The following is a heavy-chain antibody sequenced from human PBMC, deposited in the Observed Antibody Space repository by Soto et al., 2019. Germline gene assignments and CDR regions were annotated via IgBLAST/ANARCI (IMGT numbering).Heavy chain of an antibody. CDR2: IDPDGGST. CDR3: ASLIGVDVLRDY. D-gene: IGHD3-3*01. J-gene: IGHJ4*02. V-gene: IGHV1-46*01. Sequence: QVQLVQSGAEVKKPGASVKVFCMASGYNFANYYMHWVRQAPGQGPEWMGIIDPDGGSTSYAQKFQGRVSMTSDTSTSTICMELSSLRSEDTAVYYCASLIGVDVLRDYWGQGTLVTVSS. CDR1: GYNFANYY.